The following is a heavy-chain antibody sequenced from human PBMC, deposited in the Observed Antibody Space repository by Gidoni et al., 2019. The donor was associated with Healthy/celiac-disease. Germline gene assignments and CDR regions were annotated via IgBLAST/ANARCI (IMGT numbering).Heavy chain of an antibody. CDR3: AKDAFDYGSGSYYYGMDV. CDR2: ISGRGGST. D-gene: IGHD3-10*01. V-gene: IGHV3-23*01. J-gene: IGHJ6*02. CDR1: GFTLSSYA. Sequence: EVQLLESGGGLVQPGGSLRLSCAASGFTLSSYAMSWVRQAPGKGLGWVSAISGRGGSTYYADSVKGRFTISRDNSKNTLYLQMNSLRAEDTAVYYCAKDAFDYGSGSYYYGMDVWGQGTTVTVSS.